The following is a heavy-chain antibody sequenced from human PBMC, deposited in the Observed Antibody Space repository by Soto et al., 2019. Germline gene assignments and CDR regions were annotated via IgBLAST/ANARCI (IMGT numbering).Heavy chain of an antibody. D-gene: IGHD3-3*01. V-gene: IGHV4-31*03. J-gene: IGHJ2*01. Sequence: PSETLSLTCTVSGGSISSGGYYWSWIRQHPGKGLEWIGYIYYSGSTYYNPSLKSRVTISVDTSKNQFSLKLSSVTAADTAVYYCATSSGGGDFWSGYYTDWYFDLWGRGXLVTVYS. CDR3: ATSSGGGDFWSGYYTDWYFDL. CDR2: IYYSGST. CDR1: GGSISSGGYY.